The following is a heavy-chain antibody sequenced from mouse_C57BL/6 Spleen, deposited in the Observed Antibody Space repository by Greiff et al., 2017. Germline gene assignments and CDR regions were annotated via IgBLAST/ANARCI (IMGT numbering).Heavy chain of an antibody. V-gene: IGHV5-17*01. CDR1: GFTFSDYG. Sequence: EVKLVESGGGLVKPGGSLKLSCAASGFTFSDYGMHWVRQAPEKGLEWVAYISSGSCTIYYADTVKGRFTISRDNAKNTLFLQMTSLRSEDTAMYYCARDASYAMDYWGQGTSVTVYS. J-gene: IGHJ4*01. CDR3: ARDASYAMDY. CDR2: ISSGSCTI. D-gene: IGHD6-1*01.